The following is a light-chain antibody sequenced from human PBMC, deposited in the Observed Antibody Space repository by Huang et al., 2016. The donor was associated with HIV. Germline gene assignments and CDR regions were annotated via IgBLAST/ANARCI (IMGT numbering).Light chain of an antibody. CDR1: QSLLHSDGETY. V-gene: IGKV2D-29*02. Sequence: DIVMTQTPLSLSVTPGQPASISCKSRQSLLHSDGETYLYWYLHKPGQSPQLLIYEVSNRCSGVPDRFSGSGSGTDFTLRISRVEAEDVGVYYCMQRTQRPLTFGGGTKVEIK. CDR3: MQRTQRPLT. CDR2: EVS. J-gene: IGKJ4*01.